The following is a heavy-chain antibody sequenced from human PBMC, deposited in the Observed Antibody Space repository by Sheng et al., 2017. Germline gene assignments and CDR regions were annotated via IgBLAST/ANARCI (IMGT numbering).Heavy chain of an antibody. V-gene: IGHV4-59*01. J-gene: IGHJ6*03. D-gene: IGHD1-7*01. CDR3: ARGETTLYYYYMDV. Sequence: QVQLQESGPGLVKPSETLSLTCTVSGGSISSYYWSWIRQPPGKGLEWIGYIYYSGSTNYNPSLKSRVTISVDTSKNQFSLKLSSVTAADTAVYYCARGETTLYYYYMDVWGPRDHGHRLL. CDR2: IYYSGST. CDR1: GGSISSYY.